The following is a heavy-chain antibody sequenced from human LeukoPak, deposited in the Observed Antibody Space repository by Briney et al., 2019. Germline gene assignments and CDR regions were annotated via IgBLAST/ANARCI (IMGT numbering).Heavy chain of an antibody. Sequence: ASVKVSCKASGYTFTGYYMHWVRQAPGQGLEWMGWINPNSGGTNYAQKFQGRVTMTRDTSISTAYMELSRLRSDDTAVYYCARTMEFCSSTSCYNWFDPWAREPWSPSPQ. J-gene: IGHJ5*02. CDR2: INPNSGGT. D-gene: IGHD2-2*01. V-gene: IGHV1-2*02. CDR1: GYTFTGYY. CDR3: ARTMEFCSSTSCYNWFDP.